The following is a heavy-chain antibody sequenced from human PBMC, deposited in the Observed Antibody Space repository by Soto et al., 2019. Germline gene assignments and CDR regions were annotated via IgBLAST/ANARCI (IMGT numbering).Heavy chain of an antibody. Sequence: SETLSLTCTVSGGSISSSSYYWGWIRQPPGKGLEWIGSIYYSGSTYYNPSLKSRVTISVDTSKNQFSLKLSSVTAADTAVYYCARSYSSGCHNKYYFDYWGQGTLVTVSS. CDR1: GGSISSSSYY. CDR2: IYYSGST. V-gene: IGHV4-39*01. D-gene: IGHD6-19*01. J-gene: IGHJ4*02. CDR3: ARSYSSGCHNKYYFDY.